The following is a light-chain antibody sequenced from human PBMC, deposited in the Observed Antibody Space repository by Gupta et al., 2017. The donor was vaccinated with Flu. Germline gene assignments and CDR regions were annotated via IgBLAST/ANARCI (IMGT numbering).Light chain of an antibody. CDR1: SSNIGSDT. V-gene: IGLV1-44*01. CDR2: SNN. Sequence: QSVLTQPPSASGTPAQSVTISCSVSSSNIGSDTVEWYQQFPGTAPKLLIYSNNQRPSGVPDRFSGSKSGTSASLAISGLQSEDEADYYCSAWDDSLNAVVFGGGTKLTVL. CDR3: SAWDDSLNAVV. J-gene: IGLJ2*01.